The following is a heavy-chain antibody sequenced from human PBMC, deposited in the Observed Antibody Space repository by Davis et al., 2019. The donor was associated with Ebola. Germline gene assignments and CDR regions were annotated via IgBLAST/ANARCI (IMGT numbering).Heavy chain of an antibody. CDR3: ARLFTIFGVVGDWFDP. CDR1: GGSISSYY. J-gene: IGHJ5*02. Sequence: SETLSLTCTVSGGSISSYYWSWIRQPPGKGLEWIGSIYYSGSTYYNPSLKSRVTISVDTSKNQFSLKLSSVTAADTAVYYCARLFTIFGVVGDWFDPWGQGTLVTVSS. CDR2: IYYSGST. V-gene: IGHV4-59*05. D-gene: IGHD3-3*01.